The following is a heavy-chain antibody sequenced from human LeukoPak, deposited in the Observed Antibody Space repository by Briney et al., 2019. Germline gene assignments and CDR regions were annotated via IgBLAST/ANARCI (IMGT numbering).Heavy chain of an antibody. D-gene: IGHD3-10*01. Sequence: GGSLRLSCAASGFTFSNYGLSWVRQAPGKGLEWVSGITGSGGSTYYADSVKGRFTISRDNSKNTLYLQMNSLRAEDTAVYYCAKDNYYGSGSYFDYWGQGTLVTVSS. V-gene: IGHV3-23*01. CDR3: AKDNYYGSGSYFDY. J-gene: IGHJ4*02. CDR2: ITGSGGST. CDR1: GFTFSNYG.